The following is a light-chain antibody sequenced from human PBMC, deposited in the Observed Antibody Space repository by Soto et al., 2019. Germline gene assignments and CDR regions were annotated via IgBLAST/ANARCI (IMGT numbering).Light chain of an antibody. CDR2: GAS. V-gene: IGKV3-15*01. CDR3: QQYNNGPPWT. Sequence: EIAMTQSPATLSVSPGERASLSCRASQGVRSSLAWYQQKPGQAPRLLIYGASTRATGVPGRFSGSWSGTEFTLTISSLQSEDFAVYYCQQYNNGPPWTFGQGTKVEIK. J-gene: IGKJ1*01. CDR1: QGVRSS.